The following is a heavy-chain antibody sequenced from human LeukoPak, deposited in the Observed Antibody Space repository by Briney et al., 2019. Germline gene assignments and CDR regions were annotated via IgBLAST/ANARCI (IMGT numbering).Heavy chain of an antibody. CDR2: IIPIFGTA. CDR3: ACRAGGYKFTTRYYGMDV. V-gene: IGHV1-69*01. D-gene: IGHD5-24*01. J-gene: IGHJ6*02. CDR1: GGTFSSYA. Sequence: SVKVSCKASGGTFSSYAISWVRQAPGQRLEWMGGIIPIFGTANYAQKFQGRVTITADESTSTAYMELSSLRSEDTAVYYCACRAGGYKFTTRYYGMDVWGQGTTVTVSS.